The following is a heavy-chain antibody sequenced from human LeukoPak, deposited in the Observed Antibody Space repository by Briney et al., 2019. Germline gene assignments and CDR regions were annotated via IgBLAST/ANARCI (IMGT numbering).Heavy chain of an antibody. CDR3: ARGGGPDAFDI. Sequence: SETLSLTRTVSGGSISGHYWSWLRQPPGKGLEWIGYVYYSGTTNYNSSLESRLTISLDMSKNQFSLKLTSVTAADTAVYFCARGGGPDAFDIWGQGTMVSVS. D-gene: IGHD6-25*01. CDR1: GGSISGHY. CDR2: VYYSGTT. V-gene: IGHV4-59*11. J-gene: IGHJ3*02.